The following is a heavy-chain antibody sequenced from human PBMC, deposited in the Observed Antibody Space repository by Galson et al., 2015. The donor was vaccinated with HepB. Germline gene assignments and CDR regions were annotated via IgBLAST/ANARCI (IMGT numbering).Heavy chain of an antibody. Sequence: SLRLSCAASGFTFSSYGMHWVRQAPGKGLEWVAVISFDGSDKYYVDAVKGRFTISRDNSKNKLYLLMNSLRAEDTAVYYCATVVTATHYYYYGMDVWGQGTTVTVSS. CDR2: ISFDGSDK. D-gene: IGHD2-21*02. J-gene: IGHJ6*02. CDR3: ATVVTATHYYYYGMDV. V-gene: IGHV3-30*03. CDR1: GFTFSSYG.